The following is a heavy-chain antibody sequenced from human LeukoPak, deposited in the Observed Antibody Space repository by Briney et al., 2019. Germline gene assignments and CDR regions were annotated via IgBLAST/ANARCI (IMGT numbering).Heavy chain of an antibody. J-gene: IGHJ5*02. CDR2: IYHSGTT. CDR1: GGSISSSDW. Sequence: SGTLSLTCAVSGGSISSSDWWSWVRQPPGKGLEWIGEIYHSGTTNYNPSLKSRVTISVDKSKNQFSLKLNSVTAADTAVYYCAQLVVGIITGWFDPWGQGTLVTVSS. V-gene: IGHV4-4*02. D-gene: IGHD3-22*01. CDR3: AQLVVGIITGWFDP.